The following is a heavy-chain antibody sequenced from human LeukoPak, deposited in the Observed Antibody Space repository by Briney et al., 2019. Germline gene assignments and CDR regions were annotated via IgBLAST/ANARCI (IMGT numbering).Heavy chain of an antibody. CDR3: ARGYSTSSAVEWFDT. CDR2: IYDRGST. CDR1: GGSMSTYS. J-gene: IGHJ5*02. V-gene: IGHV4-59*01. D-gene: IGHD6-6*01. Sequence: SETLSLTCTVSGGSMSTYSWSWIRQPQGRGLGWMGYIYDRGSTNYNPSLKSRVSISIDTSKNQFSLELSSVTAADTAVYYCARGYSTSSAVEWFDTWGRGTLVTVSS.